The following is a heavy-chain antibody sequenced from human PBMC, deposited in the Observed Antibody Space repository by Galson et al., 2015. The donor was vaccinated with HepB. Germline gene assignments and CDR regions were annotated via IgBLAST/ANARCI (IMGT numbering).Heavy chain of an antibody. CDR3: ARRLTEIAAAGNGGHDAFDS. J-gene: IGHJ3*02. CDR2: ISSSSSTI. V-gene: IGHV3-48*01. CDR1: GFTFSSDS. Sequence: SLRLSCAASGFTFSSDSMNWVRQAPGKGLEWVSYISSSSSTIYYADSVKGRFTISRDNAKNSLYLQMNSLRAEDTAVYYCARRLTEIAAAGNGGHDAFDSWGQGTMVTVSS. D-gene: IGHD6-13*01.